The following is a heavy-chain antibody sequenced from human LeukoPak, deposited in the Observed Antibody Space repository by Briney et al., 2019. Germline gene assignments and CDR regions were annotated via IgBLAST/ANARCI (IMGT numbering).Heavy chain of an antibody. Sequence: GGSLRLSCAASGFTFSDYYMSWIRQAPGKGLEWVSYISSSSSYTNYADSEKGRFTISRDNAKNSLYLQMNSLRAEDTAVYYCARGGGQLWLYYWGQGTLVTVSS. CDR3: ARGGGQLWLYY. V-gene: IGHV3-11*05. CDR2: ISSSSSYT. CDR1: GFTFSDYY. J-gene: IGHJ4*02. D-gene: IGHD5-18*01.